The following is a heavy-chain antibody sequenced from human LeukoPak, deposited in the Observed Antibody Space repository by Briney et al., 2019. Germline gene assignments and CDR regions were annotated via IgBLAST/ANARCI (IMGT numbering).Heavy chain of an antibody. D-gene: IGHD1-26*01. CDR2: INPNSGGT. CDR3: ARDLRSGSYYGY. CDR1: GYTFTGYY. J-gene: IGHJ4*02. V-gene: IGHV1-2*02. Sequence: ASVKVSCKASGYTFTGYYMHWVRQAPGQGLEWMGWINPNSGGTNYAQKFQGRVTMTRDTSVSTAYMELSRLRSDDTAVYYCARDLRSGSYYGYWGQGTLVTVSS.